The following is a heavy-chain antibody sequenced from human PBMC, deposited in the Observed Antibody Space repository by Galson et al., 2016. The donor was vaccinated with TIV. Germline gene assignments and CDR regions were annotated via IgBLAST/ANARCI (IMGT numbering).Heavy chain of an antibody. CDR3: ATSIVGENIYYYGMDV. CDR2: ISYDGTNK. V-gene: IGHV3-30-3*01. Sequence: LRLSCAASGFSFSRNAMHWVRQAPGRGLEWVAVISYDGTNKYYVDSVKGRLSIFRDNSRNTLYLQMSSLRREDTAVYYCATSIVGENIYYYGMDVWGQGTTVTVSS. D-gene: IGHD1-26*01. J-gene: IGHJ6*02. CDR1: GFSFSRNA.